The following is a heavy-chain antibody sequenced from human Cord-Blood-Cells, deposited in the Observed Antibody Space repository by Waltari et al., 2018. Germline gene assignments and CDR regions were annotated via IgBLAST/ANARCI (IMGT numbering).Heavy chain of an antibody. CDR3: ARLGDSSSWPVPFDY. J-gene: IGHJ4*02. V-gene: IGHV4-39*01. Sequence: QLQLQESGPGLVKPSETLSLTCTVSGGSISSRSYYWGWTRQPPGKGLEWIGSIYFSGSTYYNPSLKSRVTISVDTSKNQFSLKLSSVTAADTAVYYCARLGDSSSWPVPFDYWGQGTLVTVSS. CDR2: IYFSGST. CDR1: GGSISSRSYY. D-gene: IGHD6-13*01.